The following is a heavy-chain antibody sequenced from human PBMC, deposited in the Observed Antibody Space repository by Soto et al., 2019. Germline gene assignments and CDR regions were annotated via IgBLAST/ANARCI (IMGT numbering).Heavy chain of an antibody. CDR1: GLSLSTTGVG. J-gene: IGHJ6*02. V-gene: IGHV2-5*02. CDR3: VQSRCGGDCLQSYSSHSYYGLDV. Sequence: QITLKESGPTRVKPTQTLTRTCTLSGLSLSTTGVGVGWIRQPPGKALEWLALIYWDDDKRYSPSLKSRLTITKDTSKNQVVLTMTNMDPVDTATYYCVQSRCGGDCLQSYSSHSYYGLDVWGQGTTVTVSS. CDR2: IYWDDDK. D-gene: IGHD2-21*02.